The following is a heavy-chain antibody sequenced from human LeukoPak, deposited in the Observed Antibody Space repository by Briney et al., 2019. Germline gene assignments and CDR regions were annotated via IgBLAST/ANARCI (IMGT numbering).Heavy chain of an antibody. CDR3: ARATTVDNYYYYGMDV. J-gene: IGHJ6*02. V-gene: IGHV4-59*01. CDR1: GGSISSYY. Sequence: SETLSLTCTVSGGSISSYYWSWIRQPPGKGLEWIGYIYYSGSTNYNPSLKSRVTISVDTSKNQFSLKLSSVTAADTAVYYCARATTVDNYYYYGMDVWGQGTTVTVSS. CDR2: IYYSGST. D-gene: IGHD4-23*01.